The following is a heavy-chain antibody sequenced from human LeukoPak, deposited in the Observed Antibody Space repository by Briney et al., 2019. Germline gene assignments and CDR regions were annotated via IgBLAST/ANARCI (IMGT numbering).Heavy chain of an antibody. CDR3: AHRRTIAVAGREGFDY. CDR2: TYWDDDK. V-gene: IGHV2-5*02. D-gene: IGHD6-19*01. J-gene: IGHJ4*02. Sequence: SGPTLVKPTQTLTLTCTFPGFSLSTSGVGVGWIRQPPGKALEWLALTYWDDDKRYSPSLKSRLTITKDTSKNQVVLTITNMDPVDTATYYCAHRRTIAVAGREGFDYWGQGTLVTVSS. CDR1: GFSLSTSGVG.